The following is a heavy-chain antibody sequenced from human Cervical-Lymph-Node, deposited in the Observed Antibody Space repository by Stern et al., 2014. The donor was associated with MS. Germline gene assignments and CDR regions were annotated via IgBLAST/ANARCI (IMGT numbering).Heavy chain of an antibody. J-gene: IGHJ4*02. Sequence: QVQLQESGPGLVKPSETLSLTCTVSGGSIHGYYWSWIRQPPGKGLEWIGYIYHTGSTNYNPSLKSRVTMSVDTSENQFSLKLSAVTAADTAIYFCARNHRPPVNYYDAFHYWGQGMLVTVSS. V-gene: IGHV4-59*01. CDR2: IYHTGST. D-gene: IGHD3-22*01. CDR3: ARNHRPPVNYYDAFHY. CDR1: GGSIHGYY.